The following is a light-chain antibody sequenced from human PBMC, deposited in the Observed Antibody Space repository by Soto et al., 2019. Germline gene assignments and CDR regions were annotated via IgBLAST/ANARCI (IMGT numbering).Light chain of an antibody. CDR1: QSLLHNNGYNY. CDR3: TQALQIPHT. V-gene: IGKV2-28*01. Sequence: DIVMTQSPLSLPVTPGEPASISCRSSQSLLHNNGYNYLDWYLQKPGQSPQLLIYLGSNRASGVPDRFSVSGSCTDFTLKISRVEAEDGVIYYCTQALQIPHTFGQGTKLESK. J-gene: IGKJ2*01. CDR2: LGS.